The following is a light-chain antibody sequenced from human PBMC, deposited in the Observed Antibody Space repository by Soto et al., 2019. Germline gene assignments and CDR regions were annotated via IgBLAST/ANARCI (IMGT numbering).Light chain of an antibody. CDR2: DAS. Sequence: EILLTQSPATLSLSPGERATLSCRASQSVSSYLAWYQQKPGQAPRLLIYDASNRATGIPARFSGSGSGTDFTLTISSLEPEDFAVYYCQQRSNWPVTFGPGTKVDIK. CDR3: QQRSNWPVT. CDR1: QSVSSY. V-gene: IGKV3-11*01. J-gene: IGKJ3*01.